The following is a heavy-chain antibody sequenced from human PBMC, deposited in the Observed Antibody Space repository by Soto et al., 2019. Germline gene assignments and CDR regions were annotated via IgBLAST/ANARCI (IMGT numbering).Heavy chain of an antibody. J-gene: IGHJ6*02. V-gene: IGHV3-33*01. D-gene: IGHD5-18*01. CDR1: GFTFSSYG. CDR2: IWYDGSNK. Sequence: SLRLSCAASGFTFSSYGMHWVRQAPGKGLEWVAVIWYDGSNKYYADSVKGRFTISRDNSKNTLYLQMNSLRAEDTAVYYCARDGTRVDTAMGDYYYYYGMDVWGQGTTVTVSS. CDR3: ARDGTRVDTAMGDYYYYYGMDV.